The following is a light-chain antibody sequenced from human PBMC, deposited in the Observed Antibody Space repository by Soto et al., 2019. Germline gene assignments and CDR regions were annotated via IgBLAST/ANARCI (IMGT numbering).Light chain of an antibody. J-gene: IGKJ2*01. Sequence: EIAMTQSPATLSLSPVERATLSCRASQSVSSYLAWYQQKPGQAPRLLIYDASNRATGIPARFSGSGSGTDFTLTISSLEPEDFAVYYCQQRSNWPPGYTFGQGTKLEIK. CDR2: DAS. CDR3: QQRSNWPPGYT. V-gene: IGKV3-11*01. CDR1: QSVSSY.